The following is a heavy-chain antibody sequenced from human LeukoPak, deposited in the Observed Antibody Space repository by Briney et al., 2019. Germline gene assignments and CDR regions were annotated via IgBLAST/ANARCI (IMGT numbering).Heavy chain of an antibody. CDR2: INHSGST. J-gene: IGHJ4*02. CDR1: GGSISSYY. V-gene: IGHV4-34*01. CDR3: ASGGVVTY. Sequence: SETLSLTCTVSGGSISSYYWSWIRQPPGKGLEWIGEINHSGSTNYNPSLKSRVTISVDTSKNQFSLKLSSVTAADTAVYYCASGGVVTYWGQGTLVTVSS. D-gene: IGHD3-3*01.